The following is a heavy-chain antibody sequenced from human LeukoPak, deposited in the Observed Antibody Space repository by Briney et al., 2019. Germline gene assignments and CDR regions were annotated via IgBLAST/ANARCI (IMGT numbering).Heavy chain of an antibody. CDR2: ISGSGGST. CDR3: AKRRELSTFNDY. Sequence: GGSLRLSCAASGFTFSSYAMSWVRQAPGKGLEWVSAISGSGGSTHYADSVKGRFTISRDNSKNTLYLQMNSLRAEDTAVYYCAKRRELSTFNDYWGQGTLVTVSS. D-gene: IGHD1-26*01. J-gene: IGHJ4*02. V-gene: IGHV3-23*01. CDR1: GFTFSSYA.